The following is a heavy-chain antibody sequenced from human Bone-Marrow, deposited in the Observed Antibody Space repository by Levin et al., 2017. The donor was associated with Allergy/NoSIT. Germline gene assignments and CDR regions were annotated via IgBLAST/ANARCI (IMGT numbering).Heavy chain of an antibody. J-gene: IGHJ6*02. Sequence: PGGSLRLSCAASGFTFSSYAMSWVRQAPGKGLEWVSGISGIGDTTDYADSVKGRFTISRDNFKNTLYLQMNSLRAEDTAVYYCAKLPSEQLATGGPHYGMDVWGQGTTVTVSS. CDR2: ISGIGDTT. CDR1: GFTFSSYA. CDR3: AKLPSEQLATGGPHYGMDV. D-gene: IGHD6-13*01. V-gene: IGHV3-23*01.